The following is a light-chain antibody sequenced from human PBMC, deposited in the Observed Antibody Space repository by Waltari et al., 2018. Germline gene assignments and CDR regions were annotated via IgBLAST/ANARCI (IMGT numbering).Light chain of an antibody. V-gene: IGKV1-27*01. J-gene: IGKJ3*01. CDR1: QGIRNN. CDR2: GAS. Sequence: DIQMTQSPSSLSASVGDRVTITCRASQGIRNNLVWYQQKPGKVPKLLNYGASTLQSGVPSRFSGSGSGTDFTLTISSLQPEDVATYYCQRYNGALFTFGPGTKVDIK. CDR3: QRYNGALFT.